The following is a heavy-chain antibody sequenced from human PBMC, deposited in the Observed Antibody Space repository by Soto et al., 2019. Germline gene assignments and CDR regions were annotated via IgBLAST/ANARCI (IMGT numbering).Heavy chain of an antibody. CDR3: ARDPITLVRGIKRGVDV. CDR1: GGSISSGAYY. D-gene: IGHD3-10*01. Sequence: SETLSLTCTVSGGSISSGAYYWSWIRQHPGKGLEWIGYIYYSGSTYYNPSLKSRVTISVDMSKNQFSLKLSSVTAADTAVYYCARDPITLVRGIKRGVDVWGQGTTVTVSS. V-gene: IGHV4-31*03. J-gene: IGHJ6*02. CDR2: IYYSGST.